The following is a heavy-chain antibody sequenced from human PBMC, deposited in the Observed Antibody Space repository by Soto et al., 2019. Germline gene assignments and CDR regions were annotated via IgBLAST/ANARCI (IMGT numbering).Heavy chain of an antibody. J-gene: IGHJ4*02. CDR1: GDSITSIGNY. CDR3: ARGGSCTDVSCAFH. Sequence: SETLSLTCTVSGDSITSIGNYWAWIRQPPGKGLEWVGSIYSGGSAYYHPSLKSRATMSVDTSKNQFSLKLTSVTAADTAVYYCARGGSCTDVSCAFHWGQGNLVTVSS. D-gene: IGHD2-15*01. CDR2: IYSGGSA. V-gene: IGHV4-39*01.